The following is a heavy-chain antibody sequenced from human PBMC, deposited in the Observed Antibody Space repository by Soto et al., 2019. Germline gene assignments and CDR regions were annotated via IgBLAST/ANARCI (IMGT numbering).Heavy chain of an antibody. V-gene: IGHV4-59*12. CDR1: GGSISSYY. CDR3: ARFSMVRGVIHDYYYYGMDV. CDR2: IYYSGST. D-gene: IGHD3-10*01. Sequence: PSETLSLTCTVSGGSISSYYCSWIRQPPGKGQEWIGYIYYSGSTYYNPSLKSRVTISVDTSKNQFSLKLSSVTAADTAVYYCARFSMVRGVIHDYYYYGMDVWGQGTTVTVSS. J-gene: IGHJ6*02.